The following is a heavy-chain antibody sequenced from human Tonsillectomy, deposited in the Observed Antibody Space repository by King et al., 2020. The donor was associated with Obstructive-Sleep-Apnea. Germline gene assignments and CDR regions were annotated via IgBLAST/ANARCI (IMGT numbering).Heavy chain of an antibody. V-gene: IGHV5-51*01. CDR3: ARLRQERGAFNSGSYYFDY. Sequence: VQLVESGAEVKKPGESLKISCKGSGYSFTSYWIGWVRQMPGKGLEWMGIIYPGDSDTRYSPSFQGQVTISADKSISTAYLQWSSLKAADTAVYYCARLRQERGAFNSGSYYFDYWGQGTLVTVSS. D-gene: IGHD1-26*01. CDR1: GYSFTSYW. J-gene: IGHJ4*02. CDR2: IYPGDSDT.